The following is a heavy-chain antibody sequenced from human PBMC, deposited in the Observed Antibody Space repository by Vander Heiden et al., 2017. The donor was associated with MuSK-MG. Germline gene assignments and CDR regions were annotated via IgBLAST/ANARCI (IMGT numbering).Heavy chain of an antibody. J-gene: IGHJ5*02. V-gene: IGHV3-23*01. D-gene: IGHD3-10*01. CDR1: GFTFSSYS. Sequence: EVQLLEPGGGLVQPGGALRLSCAASGFTFSSYSMSWVRQAPGKGLEWVSAISGSGGSTYYADSVKGRFTISRDNSKNTLYLQMNSLRAEDTAVYYCAKVPQTNYYGSGSYGVTNWFDPWGQGTLVTVSS. CDR2: ISGSGGST. CDR3: AKVPQTNYYGSGSYGVTNWFDP.